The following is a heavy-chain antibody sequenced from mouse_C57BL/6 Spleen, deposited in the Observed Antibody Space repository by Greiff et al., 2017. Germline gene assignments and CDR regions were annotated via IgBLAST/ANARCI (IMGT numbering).Heavy chain of an antibody. CDR1: GYSITSGYY. J-gene: IGHJ2*01. CDR3: ARDGNGSPFDY. D-gene: IGHD1-1*01. V-gene: IGHV3-6*01. Sequence: EVQLQESGPGLVKPSQSLSLTCSVTGYSITSGYYWNWIRQFPGNKLEWMGYISYDGSNNYNPSLKNRISITRDTSKNQFFLKLNSVTTEDTATYYCARDGNGSPFDYWGQGTTLTVAS. CDR2: ISYDGSN.